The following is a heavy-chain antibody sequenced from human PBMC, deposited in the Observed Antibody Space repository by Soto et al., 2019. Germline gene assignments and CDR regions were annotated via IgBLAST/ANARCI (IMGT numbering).Heavy chain of an antibody. Sequence: GESLKISCKASGFSLNTYWIAWVRQMPGKGLEWMGAIFPGDSDTKYSPSFEGQVTISADRSTSTAYVQWDSLRASDSARYYCASQGPPYSGSGYYSEVDVWAQGPRSPSP. V-gene: IGHV5-51*01. CDR2: IFPGDSDT. D-gene: IGHD2-21*01. CDR1: GFSLNTYW. CDR3: ASQGPPYSGSGYYSEVDV. J-gene: IGHJ6*02.